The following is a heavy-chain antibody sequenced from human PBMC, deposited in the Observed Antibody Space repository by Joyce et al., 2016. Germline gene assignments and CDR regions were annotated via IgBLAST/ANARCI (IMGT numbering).Heavy chain of an antibody. Sequence: QVHLQESGPGLVKPSEILSLTCTLSGGSITSGGYYWSWLRQVPGKGPAWIGYILNSGSTFFNTSLKSRASISLDTSRNQFSLRLTSVTAADTAVYYCARDWVHFGSGQNFYGMDVWGQGTTVTVSS. J-gene: IGHJ6*02. D-gene: IGHD3-10*01. V-gene: IGHV4-31*03. CDR2: ILNSGST. CDR1: GGSITSGGYY. CDR3: ARDWVHFGSGQNFYGMDV.